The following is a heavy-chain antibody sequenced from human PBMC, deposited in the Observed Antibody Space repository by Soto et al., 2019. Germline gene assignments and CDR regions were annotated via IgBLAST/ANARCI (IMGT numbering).Heavy chain of an antibody. Sequence: QVQLVQSGAEVKKPGSSVKVSCKASGGTFSSYAISWVRQAPGQGLAWMGGIIPIFGTENYAQKFQGRVTITADRSTSTAYMELSSLSSEDTAVYYCASLVDTAMVTGYFDYWGQGTLVTVSS. J-gene: IGHJ4*02. CDR1: GGTFSSYA. V-gene: IGHV1-69*06. CDR2: IIPIFGTE. CDR3: ASLVDTAMVTGYFDY. D-gene: IGHD5-18*01.